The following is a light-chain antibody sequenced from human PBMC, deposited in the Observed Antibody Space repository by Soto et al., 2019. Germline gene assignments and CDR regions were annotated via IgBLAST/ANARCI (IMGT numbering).Light chain of an antibody. CDR2: WAS. Sequence: DIVMTQSPGSLAVSLGERATINCKSSQSVLYSSNNKNYLAWYQHKPGQPPKLLIYWASTRESGVPDRFSGSGSGTDFALTISSRQAEDVAVYFCQQYYSTPPYTFGQGTKLEIK. V-gene: IGKV4-1*01. CDR3: QQYYSTPPYT. CDR1: QSVLYSSNNKNY. J-gene: IGKJ2*01.